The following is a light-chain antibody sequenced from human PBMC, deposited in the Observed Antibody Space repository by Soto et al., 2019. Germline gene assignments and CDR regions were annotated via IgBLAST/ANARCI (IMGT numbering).Light chain of an antibody. CDR3: CSYTVSGTYV. CDR2: DVN. CDR1: SSDFGVSNY. Sequence: QSVLTQPASVSGSPGQSITVSCSGISSDFGVSNYVSWYQQHPGKAPRLIIFDVNNRPAGVSPRFSGSKSGDTASLTISGLQAEDEADYYCCSYTVSGTYVFGTGTKVTVL. V-gene: IGLV2-14*03. J-gene: IGLJ1*01.